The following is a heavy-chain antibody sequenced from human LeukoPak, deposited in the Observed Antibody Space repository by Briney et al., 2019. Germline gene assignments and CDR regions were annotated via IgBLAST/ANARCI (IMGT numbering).Heavy chain of an antibody. CDR3: ARSAYYYDSSGYYVGAFDI. CDR1: GYTFTSYY. CDR2: INPSGGST. D-gene: IGHD3-22*01. J-gene: IGHJ3*02. V-gene: IGHV1-46*01. Sequence: ASVTVSCKASGYTFTSYYMHWVRQAPGQGLEWMGIINPSGGSTSYAQKFQGRVTMTRDTSTSTVYMELSSLRSEDTAVYYCARSAYYYDSSGYYVGAFDIWGQGTMVTVSS.